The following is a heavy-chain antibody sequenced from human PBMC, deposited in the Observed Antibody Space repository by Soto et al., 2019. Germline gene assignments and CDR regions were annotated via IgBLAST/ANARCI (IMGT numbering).Heavy chain of an antibody. Sequence: GGSLRLSCAASGFTFSSYAMNWVRQAPGKGLEWVSSISGSGGSTFYADSVKGRFTISRDNSKNSVYLQMNSLRAEDTALYHCARSSQFRTGWFDYSGPGTVVTVS. J-gene: IGHJ4*02. CDR3: ARSSQFRTGWFDY. CDR2: ISGSGGST. CDR1: GFTFSSYA. D-gene: IGHD6-19*01. V-gene: IGHV3-23*01.